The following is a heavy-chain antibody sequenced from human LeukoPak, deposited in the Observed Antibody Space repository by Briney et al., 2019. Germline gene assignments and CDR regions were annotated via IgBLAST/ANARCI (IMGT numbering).Heavy chain of an antibody. Sequence: GGSLRLSCAASGFTFSSCSMNWVRQAPGKGLEWVSSISSSSSYIYYADSVKGRFTISRDNAKNSLYLQMNSLRAEDTAVYYCARDAPRGYLCGGDCYSDDAFDIWGQGTMVTVSS. CDR3: ARDAPRGYLCGGDCYSDDAFDI. CDR2: ISSSSSYI. D-gene: IGHD2-21*02. J-gene: IGHJ3*02. V-gene: IGHV3-21*01. CDR1: GFTFSSCS.